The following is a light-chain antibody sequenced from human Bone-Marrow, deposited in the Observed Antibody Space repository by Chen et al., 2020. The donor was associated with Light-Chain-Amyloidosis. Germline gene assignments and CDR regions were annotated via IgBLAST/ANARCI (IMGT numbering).Light chain of an antibody. V-gene: IGLV1-47*01. CDR1: SSNIGITY. J-gene: IGLJ1*01. CDR3: AAWDGSLSGYI. CDR2: WND. Sequence: QSVLTQPPSASGTPGQRVPISCSGASSNIGITYVYWYQHFPGSAPKLLIHWNDQRPSGFPERFAASKSGTSAFLASSGLGSEDEADYYCAAWDGSLSGYIFGTGTKVIV.